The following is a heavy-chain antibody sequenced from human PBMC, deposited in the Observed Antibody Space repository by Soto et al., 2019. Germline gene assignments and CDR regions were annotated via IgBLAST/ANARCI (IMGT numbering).Heavy chain of an antibody. CDR1: GFTFSSYA. CDR2: ISGSGDST. Sequence: EVQLLESGGGLVQPGGSLRLSCAASGFTFSSYAMRWVRQAPVKGLEWVSAISGSGDSTYYADSVKGRFTISRDNSKNTLYLQMNSLGAEDSVVYYCARRGSGSYYDYWGEGTLVTVSS. V-gene: IGHV3-23*01. D-gene: IGHD1-26*01. CDR3: ARRGSGSYYDY. J-gene: IGHJ4*02.